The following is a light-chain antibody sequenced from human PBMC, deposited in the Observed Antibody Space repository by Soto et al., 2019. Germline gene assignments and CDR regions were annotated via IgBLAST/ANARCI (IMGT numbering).Light chain of an antibody. Sequence: QSALTQPASVSGSPGQSITISCTVTSSDIGSYDYVSWYQQHPGKAPNLIIYEVTDRPSGVSNRFSGSKSGNTASLTISGLQAEDEADYYYSSFTSTSTRLFGSGTKVTVL. CDR2: EVT. V-gene: IGLV2-14*01. J-gene: IGLJ1*01. CDR3: SSFTSTSTRL. CDR1: SSDIGSYDY.